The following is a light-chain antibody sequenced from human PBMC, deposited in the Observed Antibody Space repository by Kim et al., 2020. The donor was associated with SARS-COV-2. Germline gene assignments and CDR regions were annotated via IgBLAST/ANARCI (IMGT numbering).Light chain of an antibody. CDR1: QSVSNN. Sequence: SPGERAPLSCRASQSVSNNLAWYQQKPGQAPRLLIYGASTRATGIPGRFSGRGSGTEFTLTISSLQSEDFAVYYCQQYNNWPPLTFGGGTKVDIK. J-gene: IGKJ4*01. CDR3: QQYNNWPPLT. V-gene: IGKV3-15*01. CDR2: GAS.